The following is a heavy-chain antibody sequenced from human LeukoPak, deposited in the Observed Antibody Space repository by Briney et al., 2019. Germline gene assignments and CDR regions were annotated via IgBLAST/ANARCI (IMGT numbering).Heavy chain of an antibody. CDR1: GYTLTELS. CDR2: FDPEDGET. J-gene: IGHJ4*02. V-gene: IGHV1-24*01. CDR3: ATDPVSSATTFDY. Sequence: ASVKVSCKVSGYTLTELSMHWVRQAPGKGLEWMGGFDPEDGETIHAQKFQGRVTMIEDTSTDTAYMELSSLRSEDTAVYYCATDPVSSATTFDYWGQGTLVTVSS. D-gene: IGHD1-1*01.